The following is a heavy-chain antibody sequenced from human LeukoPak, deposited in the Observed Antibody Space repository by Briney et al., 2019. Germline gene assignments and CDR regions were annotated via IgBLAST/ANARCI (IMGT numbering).Heavy chain of an antibody. J-gene: IGHJ3*02. Sequence: SETLSLTCTVSGGSISSYYWSWIRQPPGKGLEWMGYIYYSGSTNYNPSLKSRVTISVDTSKNQFSLKLSSVTAADTAVYYCAIRITMIVVVNDAFDIWGQGTMVTVSS. CDR1: GGSISSYY. V-gene: IGHV4-59*08. CDR2: IYYSGST. CDR3: AIRITMIVVVNDAFDI. D-gene: IGHD3-22*01.